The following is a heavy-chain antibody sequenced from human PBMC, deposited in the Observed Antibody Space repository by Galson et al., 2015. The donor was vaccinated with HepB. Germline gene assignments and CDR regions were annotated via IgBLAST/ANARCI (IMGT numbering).Heavy chain of an antibody. V-gene: IGHV3-48*01. J-gene: IGHJ5*02. CDR1: GFTFSSYS. CDR2: ISSSSSTI. CDR3: ARVRGKVGAPRHHTSHWFDP. D-gene: IGHD1-26*01. Sequence: SLRLSCAASGFTFSSYSMNWVRQAPGKGLEWVSYISSSSSTIYYADSVKGRFTISRDNAKNSLYLQMNSLRAEDTAVYYCARVRGKVGAPRHHTSHWFDPWGQGTLVTVSS.